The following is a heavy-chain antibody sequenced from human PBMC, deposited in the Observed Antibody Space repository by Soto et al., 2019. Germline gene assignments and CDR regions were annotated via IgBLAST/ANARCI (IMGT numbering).Heavy chain of an antibody. CDR1: GFSLSTSGVG. V-gene: IGHV2-5*02. CDR2: IYWDDDK. CDR3: AHSITMVRGVIKACWFDP. Sequence: QITLKESGPTLVKPTQTLTLTCTFSGFSLSTSGVGVGWIRQPPGKALERLALIYWDDDKRYSPSLKSRLTITKDTSKNQVVLTMTNMDPVDTATYYCAHSITMVRGVIKACWFDPWGQGTLVTVSS. D-gene: IGHD3-10*01. J-gene: IGHJ5*02.